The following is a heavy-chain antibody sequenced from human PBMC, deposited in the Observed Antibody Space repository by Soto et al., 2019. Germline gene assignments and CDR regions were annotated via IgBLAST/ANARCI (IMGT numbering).Heavy chain of an antibody. CDR1: GLTFRSYA. D-gene: IGHD3-10*01. J-gene: IGHJ3*02. V-gene: IGHV3-23*01. Sequence: GGSLRLSCPASGLTFRSYAISWVRQAPGKGLECVSAIRDRGDSTYYADSVKGRFTISRDNAKNSLYLQMNSLRAEDTAVYYCARERGYYYYGSGSHNDAFDIWGQGTMVTVSS. CDR3: ARERGYYYYGSGSHNDAFDI. CDR2: IRDRGDST.